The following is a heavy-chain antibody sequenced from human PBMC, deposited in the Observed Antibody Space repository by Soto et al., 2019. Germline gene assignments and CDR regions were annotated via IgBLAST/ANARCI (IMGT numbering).Heavy chain of an antibody. CDR1: GFTFSNAW. D-gene: IGHD3-9*01. V-gene: IGHV3-15*01. CDR3: ATEADGYYDVLTGHYKMGYFDY. J-gene: IGHJ4*02. CDR2: IKSKTDGGTA. Sequence: GGSLRLSCAGSGFTFSNAWMSWVRQAPGKGLEWVGRIKSKTDGGTADYAAPVKGRFTISRDDSKNTLYLQMNSLKTEDTAVYYCATEADGYYDVLTGHYKMGYFDYWGQGTLVTVSS.